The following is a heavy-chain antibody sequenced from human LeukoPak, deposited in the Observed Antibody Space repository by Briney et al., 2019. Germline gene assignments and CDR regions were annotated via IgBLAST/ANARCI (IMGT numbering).Heavy chain of an antibody. CDR3: AKGLYYNFWSVYGN. J-gene: IGHJ4*02. CDR2: IFNGGST. CDR1: GFAVSSNH. D-gene: IGHD3-3*01. V-gene: IGHV3-53*01. Sequence: GGSLRLSCAASGFAVSSNHMNWVRQAPGKGLEWVSVIFNGGSTYYADSVGGRFTISRDNSKNTLFLQISSLRAEDTAIYYCAKGLYYNFWSVYGNWGQGTLVTVSS.